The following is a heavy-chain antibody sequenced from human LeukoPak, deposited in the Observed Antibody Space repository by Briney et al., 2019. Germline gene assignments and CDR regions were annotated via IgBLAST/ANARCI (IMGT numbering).Heavy chain of an antibody. J-gene: IGHJ3*02. V-gene: IGHV4-39*01. Sequence: PSETLSLTCTVSGGSISSSSYYWGWIRQPPGKGLEWIASIYYSGSTYYNPSLKSRVTISVDTSKNQFSLKLSSVTAADTAVYYCARPRGYYPHDAFDIWGQGTMVTVSS. CDR1: GGSISSSSYY. CDR3: ARPRGYYPHDAFDI. D-gene: IGHD3-3*01. CDR2: IYYSGST.